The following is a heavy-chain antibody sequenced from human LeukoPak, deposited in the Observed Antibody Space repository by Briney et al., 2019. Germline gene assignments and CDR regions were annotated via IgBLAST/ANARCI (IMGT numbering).Heavy chain of an antibody. D-gene: IGHD3-16*01. V-gene: IGHV4-34*01. CDR1: GGSFSGYY. CDR2: INHSGST. CDR3: ARTRGMSY. J-gene: IGHJ4*02. Sequence: KPSETLSLTCAVYGGSFSGYYWGLIRQPPGKGLEWIGEINHSGSTNYNPSLKSRVTISVDTSKNQFSLKLSSVTAADTAVYYCARTRGMSYWGQGTLVTVSS.